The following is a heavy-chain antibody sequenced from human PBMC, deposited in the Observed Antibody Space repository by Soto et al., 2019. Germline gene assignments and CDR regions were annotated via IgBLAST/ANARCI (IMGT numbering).Heavy chain of an antibody. CDR3: ARVGGSGSSWLNWFDP. Sequence: GASVKVSCKASGGTFSSYTISWVRQAPGQGLEWMGRIIPILGIANYAQKFQGRVTITADKSTSTAYMELSSLRSEDTAVYYCARVGGSGSSWLNWFDPWGQGTLVTLSS. J-gene: IGHJ5*02. D-gene: IGHD3-10*01. CDR1: GGTFSSYT. V-gene: IGHV1-69*02. CDR2: IIPILGIA.